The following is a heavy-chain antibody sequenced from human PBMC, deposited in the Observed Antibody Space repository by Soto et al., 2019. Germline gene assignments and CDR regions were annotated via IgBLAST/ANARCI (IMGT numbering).Heavy chain of an antibody. D-gene: IGHD2-8*02. V-gene: IGHV4-59*12. CDR3: ARDKITGLFDY. CDR2: IYNSGST. J-gene: IGHJ4*02. CDR1: GGSISGYY. Sequence: SETLSLTCTVPGGSISGYYWIWMRQPPGKGLEWIGYIYNSGSTNYNPALKSRVTISVDTSKNQFSLKLTSVTAADTAVYYCARDKITGLFDYWGQGTLVTVSS.